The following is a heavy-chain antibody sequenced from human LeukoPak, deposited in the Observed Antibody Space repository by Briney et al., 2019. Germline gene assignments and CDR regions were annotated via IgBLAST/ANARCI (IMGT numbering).Heavy chain of an antibody. CDR3: ARDIGVTTGITAA. CDR1: GFTFSSYT. D-gene: IGHD6-13*01. CDR2: ISRSNNYI. V-gene: IGHV3-21*01. J-gene: IGHJ4*02. Sequence: GGSLTLFCAASGFTFSSYTVHWVRRAPGKGLEWVSSISRSNNYIYYAGSVKGRFTISRDNAKNSLYLQMNSLRAEDTAVYYCARDIGVTTGITAAWGQGTLVTVSS.